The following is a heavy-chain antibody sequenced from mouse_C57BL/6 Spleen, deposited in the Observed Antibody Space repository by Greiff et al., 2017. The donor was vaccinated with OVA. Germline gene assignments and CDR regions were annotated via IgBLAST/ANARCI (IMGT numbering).Heavy chain of an antibody. CDR1: GYTFTSYG. D-gene: IGHD1-1*01. V-gene: IGHV1-81*01. Sequence: QVQLKESGAELARPGASVKLSCKASGYTFTSYGISWVKQRTGQGLEWIGEIYPRSGNTYYNEKFKGKATLTADKSSSTAYMELRSLTSEDSAVYFCARATTVEYYFDYWGQGTTLTVSS. CDR2: IYPRSGNT. J-gene: IGHJ2*01. CDR3: ARATTVEYYFDY.